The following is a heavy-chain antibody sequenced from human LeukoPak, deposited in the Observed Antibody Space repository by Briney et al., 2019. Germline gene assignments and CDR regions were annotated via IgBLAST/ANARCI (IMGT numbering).Heavy chain of an antibody. D-gene: IGHD6-13*01. CDR3: ARVPSLGAAGWLRYTTRHYYYMDV. Sequence: ASVKVSCKASGYTFTSYDINWVGQATGQGLEWMGWMNPNSGNTGYAQKSQGRVTMTRNTSISTAYMELSSLRSEDTAVYYCARVPSLGAAGWLRYTTRHYYYMDVWGKGTRVTVSS. CDR1: GYTFTSYD. V-gene: IGHV1-8*01. CDR2: MNPNSGNT. J-gene: IGHJ6*03.